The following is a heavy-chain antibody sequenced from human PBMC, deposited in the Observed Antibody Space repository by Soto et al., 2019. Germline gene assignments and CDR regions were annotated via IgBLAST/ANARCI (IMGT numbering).Heavy chain of an antibody. CDR1: GFTFSSYG. V-gene: IGHV3-33*01. D-gene: IGHD2-2*01. CDR2: IWYDGSNK. Sequence: QVQLVESGGGVVQPGRSLRLSCAASGFTFSSYGMHWVRQAPGKGLEWVAVIWYDGSNKYYADSVKGRFTISRDNSKNTLYLQMNSLRAEDTAVYYCARASIPKYFDYWGQGTLVTVSS. CDR3: ARASIPKYFDY. J-gene: IGHJ4*02.